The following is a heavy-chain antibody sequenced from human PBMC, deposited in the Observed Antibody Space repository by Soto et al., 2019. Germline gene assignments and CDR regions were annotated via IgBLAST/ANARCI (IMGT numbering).Heavy chain of an antibody. CDR2: TYWNDDK. J-gene: IGHJ4*02. V-gene: IGHV2-5*01. Sequence: GSGPTLVNPTQTLTLTCSFSGFSLSTSGEGVGWIRQPPGKALEWLAITYWNDDKRYSPSLRSRLTITEDTSKNQVVLTMTNMDPVDTATYYCVHRRIGPAAPQHDYWGQGTLVTVSS. D-gene: IGHD6-13*01. CDR1: GFSLSTSGEG. CDR3: VHRRIGPAAPQHDY.